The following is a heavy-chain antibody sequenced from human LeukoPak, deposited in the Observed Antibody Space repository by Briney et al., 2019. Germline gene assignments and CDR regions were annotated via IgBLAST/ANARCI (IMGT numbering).Heavy chain of an antibody. D-gene: IGHD2-8*01. CDR2: IKPDESER. Sequence: GGSLRLSCVASGFPFINYWMTWVRQAPGKGLEWVANIKPDESERYYVDSVRGRFTISRDNSKNSVYLQMNSLRVEDTAVYYCARVVGLYCTDGVCYWDYWGQGTLVTVSS. CDR1: GFPFINYW. V-gene: IGHV3-7*03. CDR3: ARVVGLYCTDGVCYWDY. J-gene: IGHJ4*02.